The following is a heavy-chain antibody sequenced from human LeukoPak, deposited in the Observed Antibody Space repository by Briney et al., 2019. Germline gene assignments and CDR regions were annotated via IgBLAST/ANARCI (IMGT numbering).Heavy chain of an antibody. CDR2: IYDSETT. V-gene: IGHV4-31*03. D-gene: IGHD3-3*01. J-gene: IGHJ5*02. CDR1: GGSISSGGYY. Sequence: PSETLSLTCTVSGGSISSGGYYWSWIRQHPGKGLEWFGYIYDSETTYYNPSLKSRVTISADTSKNQFSLKLSSVTAADTAVYYCARGLTIFGVVLVGNWFDPWAREPWSPSPQ. CDR3: ARGLTIFGVVLVGNWFDP.